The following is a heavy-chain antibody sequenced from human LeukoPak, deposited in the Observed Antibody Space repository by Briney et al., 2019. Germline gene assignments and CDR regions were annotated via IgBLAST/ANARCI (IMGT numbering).Heavy chain of an antibody. CDR2: ISGSGGSA. CDR1: GFTFSSYA. J-gene: IGHJ6*02. Sequence: GGSLRLSCAASGFTFSSYAMSWVRQAPGKGLEWVSAISGSGGSAYYADSVKGRFTISRDNSKNTLYLQMNSLRAEDTAVYYCAKWSGSYYYYYGMDVWGQGTTVTVSS. V-gene: IGHV3-23*01. CDR3: AKWSGSYYYYYGMDV. D-gene: IGHD1-26*01.